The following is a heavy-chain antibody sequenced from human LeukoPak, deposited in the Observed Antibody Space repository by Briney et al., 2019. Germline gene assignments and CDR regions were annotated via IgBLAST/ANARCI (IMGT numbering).Heavy chain of an antibody. CDR3: ARTIFGYYMDV. CDR1: GFTFSSYS. Sequence: GGSLRLSCAASGFTFSSYSMNWVRQAPGKGLEWVSYISSSSSTIYYADSVKGRFTISRDNAKNSLYLQMNSLRAEDTAVYYCARTIFGYYMDVWGKGTTVTVSS. CDR2: ISSSSSTI. D-gene: IGHD3-3*01. J-gene: IGHJ6*03. V-gene: IGHV3-48*01.